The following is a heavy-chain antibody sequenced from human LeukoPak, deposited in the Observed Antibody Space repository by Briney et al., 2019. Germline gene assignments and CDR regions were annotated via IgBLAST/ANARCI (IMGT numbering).Heavy chain of an antibody. Sequence: GGSLRLSCAASGFTFSSYAMSWVRKAPGKGLEWVSAISGSGGSTYYADSVKGRFTISRDNSKNTLYLQMNSLRVEDTAVYYCAKNPAAGPYYGMDVWGQGTTVTVSS. CDR2: ISGSGGST. CDR3: AKNPAAGPYYGMDV. D-gene: IGHD6-13*01. V-gene: IGHV3-23*01. CDR1: GFTFSSYA. J-gene: IGHJ6*02.